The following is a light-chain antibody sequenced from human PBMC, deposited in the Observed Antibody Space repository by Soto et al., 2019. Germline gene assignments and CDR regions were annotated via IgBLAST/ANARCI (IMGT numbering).Light chain of an antibody. CDR2: DAS. CDR1: QSVSSY. V-gene: IGKV3-11*01. J-gene: IGKJ5*01. CDR3: QQRSNWPIT. Sequence: EIVLTHSPATLSLSPGERATLACRASQSVSSYLAWYQQKPGQAPRLLIYDASNRATGIPARFSGSGSGTDFTLTISSLEPEDFAVYYCQQRSNWPITFGKGTRLEIK.